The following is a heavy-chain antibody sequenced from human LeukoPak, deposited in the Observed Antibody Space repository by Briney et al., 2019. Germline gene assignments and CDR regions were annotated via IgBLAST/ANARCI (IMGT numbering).Heavy chain of an antibody. V-gene: IGHV1-18*01. D-gene: IGHD2-21*02. CDR2: ISAYTGNT. Sequence: ASVKVSCKASGYTFTSYGISWVRQAPGQGLEWMGWISAYTGNTNHAQKLQGRVTMTTDTSTSTAYMELRSPRSDDTAVYYCARGYCGGDCYRGPRNWFDPWGQGTLVTVSS. J-gene: IGHJ5*02. CDR1: GYTFTSYG. CDR3: ARGYCGGDCYRGPRNWFDP.